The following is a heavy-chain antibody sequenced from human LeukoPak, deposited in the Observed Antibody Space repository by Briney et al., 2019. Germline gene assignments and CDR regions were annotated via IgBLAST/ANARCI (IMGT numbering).Heavy chain of an antibody. V-gene: IGHV3-21*01. CDR3: ASSIAVAGSGNDY. J-gene: IGHJ4*02. CDR1: GFTFSSYS. CDR2: ISSSSSYI. D-gene: IGHD6-19*01. Sequence: PGGSLRLSCAASGFTFSSYSMNWVRQAPGKGLEWASSISSSSSYIYYADSVKGRFTISRDNAKNSLYLQMNSLRAEDTAVYYCASSIAVAGSGNDYWGQGTLVTVSS.